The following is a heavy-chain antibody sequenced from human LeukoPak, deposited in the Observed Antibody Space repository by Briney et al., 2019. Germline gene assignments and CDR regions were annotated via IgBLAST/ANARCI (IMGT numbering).Heavy chain of an antibody. D-gene: IGHD1-1*01. V-gene: IGHV3-21*01. J-gene: IGHJ4*02. CDR3: AREDKTTKFDY. CDR1: GFTFSSYS. Sequence: GGSLRLSCAASGFTFSSYSMNWVRRAPGKGLEWVSSISSSSSYIYYADSVKGRFTISRDNAKNSLYLQMNSLRAEDTAVYYCAREDKTTKFDYWGQGTLVTVSS. CDR2: ISSSSSYI.